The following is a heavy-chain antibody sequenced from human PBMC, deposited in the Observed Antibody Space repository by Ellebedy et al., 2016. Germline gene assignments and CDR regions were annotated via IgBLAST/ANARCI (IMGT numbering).Heavy chain of an antibody. V-gene: IGHV4-39*01. CDR1: GGSISIRSYT. Sequence: SETLSLXCALSGGSISIRSYTWGWVRQSPGKGLEWVGCLHSSGSAYYNPSLQSRVTVSVDTSKNQFSLKLRSVTAADTAVYYCARLPTGYPNWFNPWGRGILVTVSS. CDR3: ARLPTGYPNWFNP. D-gene: IGHD5-18*01. J-gene: IGHJ5*02. CDR2: LHSSGSA.